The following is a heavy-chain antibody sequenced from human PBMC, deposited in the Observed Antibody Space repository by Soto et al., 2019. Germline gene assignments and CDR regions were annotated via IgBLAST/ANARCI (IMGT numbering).Heavy chain of an antibody. CDR1: GDSVSSNSAA. CDR2: TYYRSKWYN. V-gene: IGHV6-1*01. D-gene: IGHD3-22*01. J-gene: IGHJ4*02. CDR3: ARDRPSYDSSPIFDY. Sequence: SQTLSLTCVISGDSVSSNSAAWNWIRQSPSRGLEWLGRTYYRSKWYNDYAVSVKSRITINPDTSKNQFSLQLNSVTPEDTAVNYCARDRPSYDSSPIFDYWGQGTLVTVSS.